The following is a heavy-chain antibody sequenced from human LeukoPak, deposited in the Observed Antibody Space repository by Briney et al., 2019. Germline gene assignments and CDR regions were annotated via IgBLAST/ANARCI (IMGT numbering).Heavy chain of an antibody. D-gene: IGHD3-9*01. CDR1: GGTFNNYA. Sequence: GASVKVSCKASGGTFNNYAINWVRQAPGQGLEWMGWISAYNGNTNYAQKLQGRVTMTTDTSTSTAYMELRSLRSDDTAVYYCARAGRTGKTFTIFLRGHYYYYMDIWGKGTTVTISS. V-gene: IGHV1-18*01. J-gene: IGHJ6*03. CDR3: ARAGRTGKTFTIFLRGHYYYYMDI. CDR2: ISAYNGNT.